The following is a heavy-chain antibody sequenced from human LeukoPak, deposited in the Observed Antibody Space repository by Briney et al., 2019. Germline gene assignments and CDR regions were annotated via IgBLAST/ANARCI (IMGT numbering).Heavy chain of an antibody. V-gene: IGHV3-7*04. CDR2: IKQDGSET. D-gene: IGHD4-23*01. J-gene: IGHJ4*02. CDR1: GFTLSSHW. Sequence: TGGSLRLSRAASGFTLSSHWMYWVRQAPGKGLEWVANIKQDGSETYYVDSVKGRFTISRDNAKNSLYLQMNSLRAEDTAVYYCARGLRWHDYWGQGTLVTVSS. CDR3: ARGLRWHDY.